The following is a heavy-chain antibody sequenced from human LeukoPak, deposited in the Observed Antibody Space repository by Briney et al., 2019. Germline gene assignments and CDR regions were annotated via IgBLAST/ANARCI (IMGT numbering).Heavy chain of an antibody. CDR3: ARVQYSGSAALDY. CDR1: GYIFTGYY. Sequence: ASVKVSCKASGYIFTGYYMHWGRQAPGQGLEWMGGINPNSGATNYAQKFQGRVTMTSDTSISTAYMELSRLRSDDTAVYYCARVQYSGSAALDYWGQGTLVTVSS. D-gene: IGHD6-6*01. J-gene: IGHJ4*02. V-gene: IGHV1-2*02. CDR2: INPNSGAT.